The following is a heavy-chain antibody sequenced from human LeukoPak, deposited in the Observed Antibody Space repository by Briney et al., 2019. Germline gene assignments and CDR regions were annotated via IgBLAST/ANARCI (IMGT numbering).Heavy chain of an antibody. CDR1: GFSLSTSGAG. CDR2: NYWDDDK. D-gene: IGHD3-22*01. CDR3: AHRRRHLYYDSSGSIYGGRFDY. Sequence: SGPTLLNPTPTLALTCTFSGFSLSTSGAGVGLIRLPPVKTLEWLTLNYWDDDKRYRPLLKSRLTITKDTSKTQVVLTMTNMDPVDTATYYCAHRRRHLYYDSSGSIYGGRFDYWGQGTLVTVST. J-gene: IGHJ4*02. V-gene: IGHV2-5*02.